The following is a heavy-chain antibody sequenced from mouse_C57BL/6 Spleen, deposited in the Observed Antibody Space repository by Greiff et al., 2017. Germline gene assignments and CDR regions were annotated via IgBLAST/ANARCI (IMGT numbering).Heavy chain of an antibody. Sequence: EVQLQQSGPGLVKPSPSLSLTCSVTGYSITSGYYWNWIRQFPGNQLEWMGYIRYNGSNNYNPSLKNRISITPDTSKNQFFLKLNSVTTEDTATYYCARDNYGSWYFDCWGQGTTLAVSS. CDR2: IRYNGSN. CDR3: ARDNYGSWYFDC. D-gene: IGHD1-1*01. V-gene: IGHV3-6*01. CDR1: GYSITSGYY. J-gene: IGHJ2*01.